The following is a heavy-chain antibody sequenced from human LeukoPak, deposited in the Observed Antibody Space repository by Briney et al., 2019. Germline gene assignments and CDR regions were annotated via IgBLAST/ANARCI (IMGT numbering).Heavy chain of an antibody. J-gene: IGHJ5*02. V-gene: IGHV1-46*01. Sequence: ASVKVSCKSFGYTFTRNYMHWVRQAPGQGPEWMGVISPSGASTTYAQTFQGRVTLTRDMSTSTDYLELSSLRSEDTAVYYCARDNSVRGEAWWFSPWGQGTLVTVSS. CDR3: ARDNSVRGEAWWFSP. D-gene: IGHD2-21*01. CDR2: ISPSGAST. CDR1: GYTFTRNY.